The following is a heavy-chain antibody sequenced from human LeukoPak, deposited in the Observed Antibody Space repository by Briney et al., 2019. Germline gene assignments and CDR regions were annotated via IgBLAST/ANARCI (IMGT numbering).Heavy chain of an antibody. J-gene: IGHJ5*02. CDR1: GYTFTDYY. D-gene: IGHD6-6*01. Sequence: ASVKVSCKASGYTFTDYYMLWVRQAPGQGLEWMGWINPNSGATNYAQNFQGRVTMTRDTSISTAYMNLMSLISDDTAVYYCARDPKKYGGSLLYNWFDPWGQGTLVTVSS. CDR2: INPNSGAT. CDR3: ARDPKKYGGSLLYNWFDP. V-gene: IGHV1-2*02.